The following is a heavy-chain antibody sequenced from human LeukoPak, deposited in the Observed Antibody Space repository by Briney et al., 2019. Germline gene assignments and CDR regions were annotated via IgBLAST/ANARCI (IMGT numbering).Heavy chain of an antibody. CDR3: ARERVDIVVVPAATGFDP. V-gene: IGHV1-46*01. Sequence: ASVKVSCKASGYTFTSYYMHWVRQAPGQGLEWMGIINPSGGSTSYAQKFQGRVTMTRDTSTSTVYMERSSLRSEDTAVYYCARERVDIVVVPAATGFDPWGQGTLVTVSS. CDR2: INPSGGST. J-gene: IGHJ5*02. D-gene: IGHD2-2*03. CDR1: GYTFTSYY.